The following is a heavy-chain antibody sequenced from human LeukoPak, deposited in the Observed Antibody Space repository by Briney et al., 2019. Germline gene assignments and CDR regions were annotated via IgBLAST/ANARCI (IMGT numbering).Heavy chain of an antibody. Sequence: GGSLRLSCAASGFTFSDHYMDWVRQAPGKGLEWVGRTRNKANSYTTEYAASVKGRFSISRDDSKNSLYLQMNSLKTEDTAVYYCAKSELVVPDYYYYYYMDVWGKGTTVTISS. CDR3: AKSELVVPDYYYYYYMDV. J-gene: IGHJ6*03. D-gene: IGHD2-2*01. CDR1: GFTFSDHY. CDR2: TRNKANSYTT. V-gene: IGHV3-72*01.